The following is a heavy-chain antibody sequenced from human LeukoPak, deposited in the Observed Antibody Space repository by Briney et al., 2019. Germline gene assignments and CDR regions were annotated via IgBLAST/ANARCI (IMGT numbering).Heavy chain of an antibody. Sequence: GGSLTLSCAAPAFTFDDYSMGLVLQAPGKGLESASRISWKSLSRVYAVSVNGRLSFSRCNAKNSPYLQMKRLRPEDMSLYSCEKALSYDILTGYPDYWDQGPLVPVSA. D-gene: IGHD3-9*01. CDR2: ISWKSLSR. V-gene: IGHV3-9*03. J-gene: IGHJ4*02. CDR1: AFTFDDYS. CDR3: EKALSYDILTGYPDY.